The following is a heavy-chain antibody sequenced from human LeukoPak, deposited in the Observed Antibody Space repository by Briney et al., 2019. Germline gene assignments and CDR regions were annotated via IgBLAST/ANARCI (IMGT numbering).Heavy chain of an antibody. CDR2: IIGGGGST. V-gene: IGHV3-23*01. J-gene: IGHJ6*03. CDR1: GFPFSSHG. Sequence: GGSLRLSCAASGFPFSSHGMSWVRQAPGKGLEWVSGIIGGGGSTYYADSVKGRFTISRDNAENSLYLQMNSLRVEDTAVYYCAREHYFYHMDGWGEGTTVTVSS. CDR3: AREHYFYHMDG.